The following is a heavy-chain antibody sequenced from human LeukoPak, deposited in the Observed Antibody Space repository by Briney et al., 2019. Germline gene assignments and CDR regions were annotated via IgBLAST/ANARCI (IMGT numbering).Heavy chain of an antibody. V-gene: IGHV3-21*01. Sequence: PGGSLSLSCAASGFTFSSYSMNWVRQAPGKGLEWVSSISSSSSYIYYADSVKGRFTISRDNAKNSLYLQMNSLRAEDTAVYYCARGASRSGWYSYDAFDIWGQGTMVTVSS. J-gene: IGHJ3*02. CDR1: GFTFSSYS. D-gene: IGHD6-19*01. CDR2: ISSSSSYI. CDR3: ARGASRSGWYSYDAFDI.